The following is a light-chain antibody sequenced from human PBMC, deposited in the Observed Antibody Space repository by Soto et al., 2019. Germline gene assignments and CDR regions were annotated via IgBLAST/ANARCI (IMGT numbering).Light chain of an antibody. Sequence: DIVLTQSPGTLYLSPGERATLSCRASQTVSRNNLVWYQQRPGQPPRLLIYGASSRATGIPDRFSGSGSGTDFTLTISRLEPEDFAVYYCQQYGSSPLTFGGGTKVDIK. CDR1: QTVSRNN. CDR3: QQYGSSPLT. J-gene: IGKJ4*01. CDR2: GAS. V-gene: IGKV3-20*01.